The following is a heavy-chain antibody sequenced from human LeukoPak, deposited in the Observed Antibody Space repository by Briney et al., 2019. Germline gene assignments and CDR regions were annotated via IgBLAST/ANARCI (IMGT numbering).Heavy chain of an antibody. CDR1: GFTFSSYA. V-gene: IGHV3-23*01. CDR2: ISGSGGST. J-gene: IGHJ4*02. Sequence: GGSLRLSCAASGFTFSSYAMSWVRQAPGKGLEWVSAISGSGGSTYYSDSVKGRFTISRDNSKNTLYLQMNSLRAEDTAVYYCARRGYSGYDIGWHFDYWGQGTLVTVSS. CDR3: ARRGYSGYDIGWHFDY. D-gene: IGHD5-12*01.